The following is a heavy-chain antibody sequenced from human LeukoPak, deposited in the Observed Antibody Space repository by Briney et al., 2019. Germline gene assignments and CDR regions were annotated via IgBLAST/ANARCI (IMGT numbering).Heavy chain of an antibody. D-gene: IGHD3-22*01. J-gene: IGHJ4*02. CDR1: GFTFSSYW. CDR3: ARRSYYDSSGYYSFDY. Sequence: PGGSLRLSCAASGFTFSSYWMSWVRQAPGKGLEWVANIKQDGSEKYYVDSVKGRFTTSRDNAKNSLYLQMNSLRAEDTAVYYCARRSYYDSSGYYSFDYWGQGTLVTVSS. CDR2: IKQDGSEK. V-gene: IGHV3-7*01.